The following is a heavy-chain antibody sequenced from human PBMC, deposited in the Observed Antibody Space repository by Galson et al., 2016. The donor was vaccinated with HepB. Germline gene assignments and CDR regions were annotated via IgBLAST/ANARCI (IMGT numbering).Heavy chain of an antibody. V-gene: IGHV4-39*07. CDR3: ARESYSSSTNWFDP. CDR1: GASISGSSYY. D-gene: IGHD6-13*01. Sequence: SETLSLTCSVTGASISGSSYYWVWIRQPPGQGLEWIGSLYYSGTTYYSSSLKRRVTISVNTSKNHFSLRLNSVTAADTAVYYCARESYSSSTNWFDPWGQGTLVTVSS. J-gene: IGHJ5*02. CDR2: LYYSGTT.